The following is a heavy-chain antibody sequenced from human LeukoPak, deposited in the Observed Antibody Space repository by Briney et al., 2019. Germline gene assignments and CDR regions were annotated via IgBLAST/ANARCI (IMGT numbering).Heavy chain of an antibody. CDR1: GGSISNYY. J-gene: IGHJ5*02. Sequence: KPSETLSLTCTVSGGSISNYYWSWIRQPPGKGLEWIGYIYYSGSTNYNPSLKSRVTISVDTSKNQFSLKLSSVTAADTAVYYCARDGDYDSSGYYPWGQGTPVTVSS. D-gene: IGHD3-22*01. CDR2: IYYSGST. V-gene: IGHV4-59*01. CDR3: ARDGDYDSSGYYP.